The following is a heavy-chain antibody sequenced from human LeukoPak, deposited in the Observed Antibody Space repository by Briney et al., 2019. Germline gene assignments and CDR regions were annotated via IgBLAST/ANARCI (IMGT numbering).Heavy chain of an antibody. V-gene: IGHV3-66*01. CDR3: ATDIRSSPLGF. CDR1: GFRVTNDY. Sequence: PGGSLRLSCAVSGFRVTNDYMNWVRQAPGKGLEWVSIIYAGGSTYYADSVKGRFTISRDSSNNTLFLQMSNLRADDSGLYYCATDIRSSPLGFWGHRTLVTVSS. J-gene: IGHJ4*01. CDR2: IYAGGST. D-gene: IGHD3-9*01.